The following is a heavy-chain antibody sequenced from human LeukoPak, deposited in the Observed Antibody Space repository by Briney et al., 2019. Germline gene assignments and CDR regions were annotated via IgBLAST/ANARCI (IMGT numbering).Heavy chain of an antibody. V-gene: IGHV4-4*02. Sequence: PSGTLSLTCAVSGGSISSSNWWSWVRPPPGKGLEWIGEIYHSGSTNYNPSLKSRVTISVDKSKNQFSLKLSSVTAADTAVYYCARRGYSSPGASDIWGQGTMVTVSS. CDR2: IYHSGST. J-gene: IGHJ3*02. D-gene: IGHD5-18*01. CDR3: ARRGYSSPGASDI. CDR1: GGSISSSNW.